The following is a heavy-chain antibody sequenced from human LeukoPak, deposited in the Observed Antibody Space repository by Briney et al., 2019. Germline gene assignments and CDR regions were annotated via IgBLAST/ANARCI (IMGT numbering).Heavy chain of an antibody. CDR2: IYYSGST. D-gene: IGHD3-10*01. Sequence: PSETLSLTCTVSGGSISSSSYYWGWIRQPPGKGLEWIGSIYYSGSTYSNPSLKSQVTISVDTSKNQFSLKLISVTAADTAVYYCARNHYYGSGRLPPYFDYWGQGTLVTVSS. V-gene: IGHV4-39*01. CDR3: ARNHYYGSGRLPPYFDY. CDR1: GGSISSSSYY. J-gene: IGHJ4*02.